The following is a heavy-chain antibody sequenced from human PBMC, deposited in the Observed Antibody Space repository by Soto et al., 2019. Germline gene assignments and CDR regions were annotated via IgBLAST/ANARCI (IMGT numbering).Heavy chain of an antibody. J-gene: IGHJ4*02. Sequence: SETLSLTCTVSGGSISSGDYYWSWIRQPPGKGLEWIGYIYYSGSTYYNPSLKSRVTISVDTSKNQFSLKLSSVTAADTAVYYCARTPISNPDYYGSGSLPAHFDYWGQGTLVTVSS. CDR3: ARTPISNPDYYGSGSLPAHFDY. CDR2: IYYSGST. D-gene: IGHD3-10*01. CDR1: GGSISSGDYY. V-gene: IGHV4-30-4*01.